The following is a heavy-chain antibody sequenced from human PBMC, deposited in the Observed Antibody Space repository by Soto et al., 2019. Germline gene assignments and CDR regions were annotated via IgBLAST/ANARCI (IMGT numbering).Heavy chain of an antibody. CDR1: GFSLSNARMG. Sequence: QVTLKESGPVLVNPTETLTLTCTVSGFSLSNARMGVSWIRQPPGKALEWLAHILSNDEKSYSTSLKSRLTISKDTSKSQVVLTMTNMDPVDTATYYCARIRGTKPDAFDIWGQGTMVTVSS. V-gene: IGHV2-26*01. D-gene: IGHD1-1*01. CDR3: ARIRGTKPDAFDI. CDR2: ILSNDEK. J-gene: IGHJ3*02.